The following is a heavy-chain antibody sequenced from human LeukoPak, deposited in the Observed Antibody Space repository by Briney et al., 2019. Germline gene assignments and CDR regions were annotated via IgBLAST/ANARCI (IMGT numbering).Heavy chain of an antibody. V-gene: IGHV4-30-2*01. Sequence: SETLSLTCTVSGGSISSGGYYWSWIRQPPGKGLEWIGYIYHSGSTYYNPSLKSRVTTSVDRSKNQFSLKLSSVTAADTAVYYCARGPYYDPWGQGTMVTVSS. CDR1: GGSISSGGYY. CDR2: IYHSGST. CDR3: ARGPYYDP. D-gene: IGHD3-3*01. J-gene: IGHJ3*01.